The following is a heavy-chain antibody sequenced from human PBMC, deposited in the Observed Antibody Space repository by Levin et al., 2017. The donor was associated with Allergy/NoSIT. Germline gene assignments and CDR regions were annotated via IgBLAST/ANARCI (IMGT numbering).Heavy chain of an antibody. CDR3: ARVKYTHADY. D-gene: IGHD5-18*01. V-gene: IGHV3-53*01. CDR1: GFTVSSNY. J-gene: IGHJ4*02. CDR2: IYSGDIT. Sequence: GESLKISCAASGFTVSSNYMSWVRQAPGKGLEWVSLIYSGDITYYADSVKGRFTISRDNSKNTLYLQMNSLRAEDTAVYYCARVKYTHADYWGQGTLVTV.